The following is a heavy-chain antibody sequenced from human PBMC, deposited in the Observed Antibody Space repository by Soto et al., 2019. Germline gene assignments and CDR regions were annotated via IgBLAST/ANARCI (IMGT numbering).Heavy chain of an antibody. J-gene: IGHJ4*02. CDR2: TSPSSLAT. CDR1: GYTFTGCY. Sequence: GASVKVSCKASGYTFTGCYIHWVRQPPGQGLEWKGWTSPSSLATNYAQRFQGRVTISRDRATSPVYIELSRLSSEDKAVSYCARADAERATRFLDYWGQGTVVTVSS. CDR3: ARADAERATRFLDY. D-gene: IGHD2-21*01. V-gene: IGHV1-2*02.